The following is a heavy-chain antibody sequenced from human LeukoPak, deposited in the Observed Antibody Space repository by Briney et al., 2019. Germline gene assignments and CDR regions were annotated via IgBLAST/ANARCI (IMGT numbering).Heavy chain of an antibody. D-gene: IGHD2-8*02. CDR3: ATYRQVLLPFES. CDR2: INPSGGST. V-gene: IGHV1-46*01. CDR1: GYTFTSYY. Sequence: ASVKVSCKASGYTFTSYYMHWVRQAPGQGLEWMGIINPSGGSTSYAQKFQGRVTMTRDTSISTAYMELSRLRSDDTAIYYCATYRQVLLPFESWGQGTLVTVSS. J-gene: IGHJ4*02.